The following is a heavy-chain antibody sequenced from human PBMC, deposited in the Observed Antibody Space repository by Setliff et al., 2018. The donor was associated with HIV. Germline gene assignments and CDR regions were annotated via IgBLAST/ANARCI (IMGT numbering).Heavy chain of an antibody. D-gene: IGHD3-16*01. Sequence: ASVKVSCKASGYTFTSYAMHWVRQAPGQRLEWMGWINAGNGNTKYSQKFQGRVTITRDTSASTAYMELSSLRSEDTALYYCARDYVLRGTSLGYWGQGTLVTVSS. CDR3: ARDYVLRGTSLGY. CDR2: INAGNGNT. CDR1: GYTFTSYA. J-gene: IGHJ4*02. V-gene: IGHV1-3*01.